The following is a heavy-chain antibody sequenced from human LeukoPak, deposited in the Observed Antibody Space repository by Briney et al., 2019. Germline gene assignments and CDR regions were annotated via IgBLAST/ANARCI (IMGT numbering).Heavy chain of an antibody. CDR1: GYSFTSCW. V-gene: IGHV5-51*01. D-gene: IGHD3-10*01. Sequence: GESLQISCKGSGYSFTSCWIGWVRQMPGKGLEWMGIIYPGDSDTRYSPSFQGQVTISADKSISTAYLQWSSLKASDTAMYYCARPGTMVRGVHAYGMDVWGQGTTVTVSS. CDR2: IYPGDSDT. J-gene: IGHJ6*02. CDR3: ARPGTMVRGVHAYGMDV.